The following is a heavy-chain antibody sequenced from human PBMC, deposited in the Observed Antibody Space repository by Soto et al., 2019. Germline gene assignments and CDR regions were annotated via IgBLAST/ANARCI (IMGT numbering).Heavy chain of an antibody. J-gene: IGHJ4*02. CDR1: GGSISSSSYY. D-gene: IGHD3-10*01. CDR3: ATLWFGEGNY. CDR2: IDYSGST. Sequence: QLQLQESGPGLVKPSETLSLTFTVSGGSISSSSYYWGWIRQPTGKGLEWIGSIDYSGSTYYNPSLKSRVNISVDTSKIQFSLKLSSVTAADTAVYYCATLWFGEGNYWGQGTLVTVSS. V-gene: IGHV4-39*01.